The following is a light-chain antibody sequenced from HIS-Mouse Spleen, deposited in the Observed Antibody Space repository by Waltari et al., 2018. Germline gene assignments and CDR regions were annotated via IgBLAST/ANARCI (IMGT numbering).Light chain of an antibody. CDR3: CSYAGSSTWV. J-gene: IGLJ3*02. CDR1: SSDVGSYNL. CDR2: EGS. V-gene: IGLV2-23*01. Sequence: QSALTQPASVSGSPGQSITISCTGTSSDVGSYNLVSWYQQHPGKAPKRMIYEGSKRASGVSNRFSGSKSGNTASLTSSGLQADDEADYYCCSYAGSSTWVFGGGTKLTVL.